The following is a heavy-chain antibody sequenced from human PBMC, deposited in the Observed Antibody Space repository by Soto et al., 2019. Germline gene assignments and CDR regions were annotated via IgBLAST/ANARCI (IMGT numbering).Heavy chain of an antibody. V-gene: IGHV2-5*01. Sequence: SGSTLVNPTPTLTLTCTFSGFSLSTTGVGVSWIRQPPGKALEWLALIYWHDDKRYSPSLKSRLTITKDTSKNQVVLTMTNMDPVDTATYYCAHRGGATVGLYYFDYWGQGALVTVSS. D-gene: IGHD3-16*01. CDR3: AHRGGATVGLYYFDY. J-gene: IGHJ4*02. CDR2: IYWHDDK. CDR1: GFSLSTTGVG.